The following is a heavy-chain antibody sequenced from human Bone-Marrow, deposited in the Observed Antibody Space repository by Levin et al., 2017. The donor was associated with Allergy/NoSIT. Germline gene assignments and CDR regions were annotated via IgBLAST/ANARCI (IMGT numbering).Heavy chain of an antibody. CDR1: GFTFDDYT. CDR3: AKDSGGSGWPGMDV. CDR2: ISWDGGST. V-gene: IGHV3-43*01. J-gene: IGHJ6*02. Sequence: GESLKISCAASGFTFDDYTMHWVRQAPGKGLEWVSLISWDGGSTYYADSVKGRFTISRDNSKNSLYLQMNSLRTEDTALYYCAKDSGGSGWPGMDVWGQGTTVTVSS. D-gene: IGHD6-19*01.